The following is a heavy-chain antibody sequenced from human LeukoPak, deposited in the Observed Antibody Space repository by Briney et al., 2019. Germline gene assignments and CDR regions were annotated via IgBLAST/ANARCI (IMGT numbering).Heavy chain of an antibody. CDR1: GFTFSSYA. J-gene: IGHJ4*02. D-gene: IGHD6-19*01. Sequence: PGRSLRLSCAASGFTFSSYAMHWVRQAPGKGLEWVAVISYDGSNKYYADSVKGRFTISRDNSKNTLYLQMNSLRAEDTAVYYCARDKQWLAPFYYFDYWGQGTLVTVSS. V-gene: IGHV3-30*04. CDR2: ISYDGSNK. CDR3: ARDKQWLAPFYYFDY.